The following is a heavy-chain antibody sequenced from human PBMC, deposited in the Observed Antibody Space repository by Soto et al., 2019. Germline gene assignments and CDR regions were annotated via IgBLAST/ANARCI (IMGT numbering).Heavy chain of an antibody. D-gene: IGHD1-7*01. CDR2: IYYSAGT. V-gene: IGHV4-39*01. Sequence: AEPLSLTCTVPGGSISSSRYYWGWIRQPPGKGGEWVGSIYYSAGTYYTPSLKSRVTISADTSKNQFSLKLSSVTAADTAVYYCARLWGRIRFIAGTTGGVDPWGQGTLVTVSS. CDR1: GGSISSSRYY. CDR3: ARLWGRIRFIAGTTGGVDP. J-gene: IGHJ5*02.